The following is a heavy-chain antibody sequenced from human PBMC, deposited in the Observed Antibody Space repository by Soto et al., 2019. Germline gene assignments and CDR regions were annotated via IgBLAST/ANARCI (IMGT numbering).Heavy chain of an antibody. CDR1: GFTFGSYA. D-gene: IGHD6-19*01. Sequence: GGSLILSCAASGFTFGSYAMHWVRQAPGKGLEWVAVISYDGSNKYYADSVKGRFTISRDNSKNSLYLHMNSLRDEDTAVYYCVRDSGWAFDIWGLGTMVTVSS. J-gene: IGHJ3*02. CDR2: ISYDGSNK. CDR3: VRDSGWAFDI. V-gene: IGHV3-30-3*01.